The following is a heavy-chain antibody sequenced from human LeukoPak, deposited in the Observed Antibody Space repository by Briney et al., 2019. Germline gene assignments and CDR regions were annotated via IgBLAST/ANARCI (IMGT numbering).Heavy chain of an antibody. CDR3: ARPTTVTTISADAFDI. J-gene: IGHJ3*02. CDR2: ISSSSSYI. D-gene: IGHD4-17*01. V-gene: IGHV3-21*01. Sequence: GGSLRLSCAASGFTFSDSAINWVRQAPGKGLEWVSSISSSSSYIYYADSVKGRFTISRDNAQNSLYLQMNSLRAEDSSVYYCARPTTVTTISADAFDIWGQGTMVTVSS. CDR1: GFTFSDSA.